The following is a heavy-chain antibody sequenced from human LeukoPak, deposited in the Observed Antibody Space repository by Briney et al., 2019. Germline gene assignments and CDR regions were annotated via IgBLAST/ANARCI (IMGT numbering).Heavy chain of an antibody. V-gene: IGHV4-30-4*01. CDR2: IYYSGST. CDR3: ARVMVGATSYFDY. CDR1: GGSISSGDYY. Sequence: SQTLSLTCTVSGGSISSGDYYWSWIRQPPRTGLEWIGYIYYSGSTYYNPSLKSRVTISVDTSKNQFSLKLSSVTAADTAAYYCARVMVGATSYFDYWGQGTLVTVSS. J-gene: IGHJ4*02. D-gene: IGHD1-26*01.